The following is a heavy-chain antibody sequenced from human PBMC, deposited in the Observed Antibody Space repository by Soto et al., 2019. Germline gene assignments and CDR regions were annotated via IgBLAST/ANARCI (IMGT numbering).Heavy chain of an antibody. D-gene: IGHD3-10*01. CDR3: TTDSRSNYNPFFDY. J-gene: IGHJ4*02. Sequence: EVQLVESGGGLVKPGGSLRLSCAASGFTFSKAWMSWVRQAPGKGLEWVGRIKSKTDAETIDYTAPVKGRFTISRDDSKNTLYLQMNSLKTEDTAVYYCTTDSRSNYNPFFDYWGQGILVTVSS. V-gene: IGHV3-15*01. CDR1: GFTFSKAW. CDR2: IKSKTDAETI.